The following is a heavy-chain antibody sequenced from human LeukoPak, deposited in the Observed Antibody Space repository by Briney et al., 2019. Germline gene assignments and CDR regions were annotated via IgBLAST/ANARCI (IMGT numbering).Heavy chain of an antibody. Sequence: GGSLRLSCTASGFTFGDYALSWVRQAPGEGLEWLGFIRSKAYGGTTEYGASVKGRFTISRDDFKSIAYLQMDSLKTEHTAVYYCSRGLTYSGSLYNFDDWGQGTLVTVSS. CDR3: SRGLTYSGSLYNFDD. J-gene: IGHJ4*02. V-gene: IGHV3-49*04. D-gene: IGHD1-26*01. CDR1: GFTFGDYA. CDR2: IRSKAYGGTT.